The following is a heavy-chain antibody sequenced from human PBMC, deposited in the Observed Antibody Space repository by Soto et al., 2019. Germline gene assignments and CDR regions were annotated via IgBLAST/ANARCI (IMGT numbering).Heavy chain of an antibody. D-gene: IGHD6-13*01. J-gene: IGHJ5*02. CDR2: IYYSGST. CDR1: GGSISSGDYY. Sequence: PSETLSLTCTVSGGSISSGDYYWSWIRQPPGKGLEWIGYIYYSGSTYYNPSLKSRVTISVDTSKNQFSLKLSSVTAADTAVYYCARWVAGGGARWFDPWGQGTLVTVSS. V-gene: IGHV4-30-4*01. CDR3: ARWVAGGGARWFDP.